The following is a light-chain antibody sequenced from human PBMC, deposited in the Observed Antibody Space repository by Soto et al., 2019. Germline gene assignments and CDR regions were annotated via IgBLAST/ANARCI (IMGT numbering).Light chain of an antibody. J-gene: IGLJ2*01. V-gene: IGLV1-47*02. Sequence: QSALTQPASVSLTPGQSVFISCSGSSANAGGANYAFWYQQHPGEAPKLLIHTIILRPSGVPDRFSGSKFSTPASLAISGLRSEDEADYYCTSWNDRMAAVIFGGGTKVTVL. CDR3: TSWNDRMAAVI. CDR1: SANAGGANY. CDR2: TII.